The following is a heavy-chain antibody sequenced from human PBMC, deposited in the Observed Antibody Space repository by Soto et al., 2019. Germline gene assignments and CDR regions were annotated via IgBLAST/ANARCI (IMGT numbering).Heavy chain of an antibody. Sequence: EVQLVESGGDLVKPGGSLRLSCAASEFTFANAWISWVRQAPGKGLEWVGRIKSKADGGTTDYAAPVKGRFTISRDESQSTLYLQVNSLKTEDTAVYYCTSLYYGHWGQGTLVTVSS. D-gene: IGHD4-17*01. CDR1: EFTFANAW. J-gene: IGHJ4*02. CDR3: TSLYYGH. CDR2: IKSKADGGTT. V-gene: IGHV3-15*01.